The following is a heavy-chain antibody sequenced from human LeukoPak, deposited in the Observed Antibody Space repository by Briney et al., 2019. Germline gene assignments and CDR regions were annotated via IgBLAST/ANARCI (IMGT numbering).Heavy chain of an antibody. CDR3: ARDSRFGKLLIPYLDY. CDR1: GFTFSSYS. D-gene: IGHD3-10*01. Sequence: GGSLRLSCAASGFTFSSYSMNWVRQAPGKGLEWVSYITSRSSSIYYADSVKGRFTISRDNAQNSLYLQMNSLRDEDTAVYYCARDSRFGKLLIPYLDYWGQGTLVTVSS. J-gene: IGHJ4*02. V-gene: IGHV3-48*02. CDR2: ITSRSSSI.